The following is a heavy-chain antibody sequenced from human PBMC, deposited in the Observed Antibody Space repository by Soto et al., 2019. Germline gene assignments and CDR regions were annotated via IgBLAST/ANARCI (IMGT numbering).Heavy chain of an antibody. D-gene: IGHD3-10*01. CDR3: ARAAGNIAMVRPVWWFDP. Sequence: QVQLVQSGAEVKKPGSSVKVSCKASGGTFSSYAISWVQQAPGQGLEWMGGIIPIFGTANYAQKFQGRVTITADESTSTAYMELSSLRSEDTAVYYCARAAGNIAMVRPVWWFDPWGQGTLVTVSS. J-gene: IGHJ5*02. CDR2: IIPIFGTA. CDR1: GGTFSSYA. V-gene: IGHV1-69*12.